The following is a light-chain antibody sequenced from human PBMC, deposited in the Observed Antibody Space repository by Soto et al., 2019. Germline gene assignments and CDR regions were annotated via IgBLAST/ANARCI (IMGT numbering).Light chain of an antibody. CDR1: QGIRHY. Sequence: DIQMTQSPSSLSASVGDRVTITCRASQGIRHYLAWYQQKPGKVPKLLIYEASNLQSGVPSRFRGGGSGTNFSLTINSLQPEDFATYFCQQSFSTPYTFGQGTKVDIK. J-gene: IGKJ2*01. CDR2: EAS. V-gene: IGKV1-27*01. CDR3: QQSFSTPYT.